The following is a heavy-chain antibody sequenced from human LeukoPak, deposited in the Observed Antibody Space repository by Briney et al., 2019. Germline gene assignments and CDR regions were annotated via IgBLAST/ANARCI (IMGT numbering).Heavy chain of an antibody. V-gene: IGHV4-61*02. D-gene: IGHD3-10*01. CDR3: AGENYYGSGTFNLYYYYYMDV. J-gene: IGHJ6*03. Sequence: PSETLSLTCTVSGGSISSGSYYWSWIRQPAGKGLEWIGRIYTSGSTNYNPSLKSRVTISVDTSKNQFSLKLSSVTAADTAVYYCAGENYYGSGTFNLYYYYYMDVWGKGTTVTVSS. CDR2: IYTSGST. CDR1: GGSISSGSYY.